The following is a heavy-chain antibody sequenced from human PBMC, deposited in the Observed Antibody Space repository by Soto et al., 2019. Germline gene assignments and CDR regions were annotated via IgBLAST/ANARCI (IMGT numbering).Heavy chain of an antibody. CDR1: GYTFTSYY. V-gene: IGHV1-46*03. Sequence: ASVKVSCKASGYTFTSYYMHWVRQAPGQGLEWMGIINPSGGSTSYAQKFQGRVTMTRDTSRSTGYMELSSLRSEDTAVYYCARDRNNHSKNRNTVLYYYYYMDVWGKGTTVTVSS. J-gene: IGHJ6*03. D-gene: IGHD3-16*02. CDR2: INPSGGST. CDR3: ARDRNNHSKNRNTVLYYYYYMDV.